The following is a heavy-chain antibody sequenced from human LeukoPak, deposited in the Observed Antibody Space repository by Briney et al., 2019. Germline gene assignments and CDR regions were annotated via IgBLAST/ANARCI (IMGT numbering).Heavy chain of an antibody. CDR2: IYSGGST. CDR1: GFTVSSNY. CDR3: ASAPTTDYYYGMDV. D-gene: IGHD1-26*01. J-gene: IGHJ6*04. Sequence: EGSLRLSCAASGFTVSSNYMSWVRQAPGKGLEWVSVIYSGGSTYYADSVKGRFTISRDNSKNTLYLQMNSLRAEDTAVYYCASAPTTDYYYGMDVWGKGTTVTVSS. V-gene: IGHV3-53*01.